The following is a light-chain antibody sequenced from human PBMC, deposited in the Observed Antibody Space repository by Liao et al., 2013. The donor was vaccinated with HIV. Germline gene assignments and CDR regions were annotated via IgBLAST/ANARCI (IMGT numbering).Light chain of an antibody. CDR3: QTWDSSTACVV. J-gene: IGLJ2*01. V-gene: IGLV3-21*01. Sequence: SFVLTQPPSVSVAPGKTASITCGGSNIGSKSVHWYQQKPGQAPVLVIYYDTERPSGVPERMSGSKSGNTATLTISGTQAMDEADYYCQTWDSSTACVVLGGGTKLTVL. CDR1: NIGSKS. CDR2: YDT.